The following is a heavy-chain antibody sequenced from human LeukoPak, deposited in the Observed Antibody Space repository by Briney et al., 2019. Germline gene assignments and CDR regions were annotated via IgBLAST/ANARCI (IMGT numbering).Heavy chain of an antibody. CDR2: INGDGSST. Sequence: PGGSLRLSCAASGFTFNSHWMHWVRQAPGKGLLWVSGINGDGSSTSNEDSVKGRFTISRDNAKNMLYLQMNSLRAEDTAVYYCVRELGAFDIWGQGTMDTVSS. CDR1: GFTFNSHW. CDR3: VRELGAFDI. J-gene: IGHJ3*02. V-gene: IGHV3-74*01.